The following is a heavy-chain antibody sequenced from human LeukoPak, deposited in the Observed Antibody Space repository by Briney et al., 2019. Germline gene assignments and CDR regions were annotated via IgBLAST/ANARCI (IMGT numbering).Heavy chain of an antibody. V-gene: IGHV5-51*01. CDR3: ARPYSSSWRSGAFDI. CDR1: GYSFTSYW. D-gene: IGHD6-13*01. CDR2: IYPGDSDT. J-gene: IGHJ3*02. Sequence: GESLKISCKGSGYSFTSYWIGWVRQMPGKGLEWMGIIYPGDSDTRYSPSFQGQVTISADKSISTAYLQWSSLKASDTAMYSCARPYSSSWRSGAFDIWGQGTMVTVSS.